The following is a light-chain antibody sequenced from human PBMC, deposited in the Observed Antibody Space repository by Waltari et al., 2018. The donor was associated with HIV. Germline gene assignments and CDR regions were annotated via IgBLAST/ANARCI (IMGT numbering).Light chain of an antibody. J-gene: IGLJ2*01. CDR1: SGHTTYA. Sequence: QVVLTQSPSASASLGASVKITCTLSSGHTTYAIAWHQQQPEKGPRFLMKVNRDGSLTKGDAIPDRVAGSASGPERSLTISSLQCEDEGDYDCQTWGAGIVVFGGGTKVTVL. CDR2: VNRDGSL. V-gene: IGLV4-69*01. CDR3: QTWGAGIVV.